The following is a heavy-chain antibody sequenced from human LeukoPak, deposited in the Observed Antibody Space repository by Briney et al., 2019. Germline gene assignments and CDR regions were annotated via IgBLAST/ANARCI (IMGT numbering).Heavy chain of an antibody. CDR1: GYTFTGYY. V-gene: IGHV1-2*02. CDR2: INPNSGVT. CDR3: ARNIWFGESADAFDI. D-gene: IGHD3-10*01. J-gene: IGHJ3*02. Sequence: GASVKVSCKASGYTFTGYYMHWVRQAPGQGLEWMGWINPNSGVTKYAQKFQGRVTMTRDTSISTAYMELSRLTSDDTAVYYCARNIWFGESADAFDIWGQGTMVTVSS.